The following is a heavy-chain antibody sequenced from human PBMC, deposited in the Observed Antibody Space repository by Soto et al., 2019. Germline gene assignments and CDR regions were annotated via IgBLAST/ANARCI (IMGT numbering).Heavy chain of an antibody. Sequence: QVQLVQSGAAVKKPGSSVKVSCKASGCTFSTYAISWVRQAPGQGLEWMGGIIPIFGTANYAQKFQGRVTITADESTSTAYMELSSLRSEDTAVYYCAQTLGLAVAGPGRFDLWGRGTLVTVSS. CDR3: AQTLGLAVAGPGRFDL. CDR1: GCTFSTYA. CDR2: IIPIFGTA. D-gene: IGHD6-19*01. V-gene: IGHV1-69*12. J-gene: IGHJ2*01.